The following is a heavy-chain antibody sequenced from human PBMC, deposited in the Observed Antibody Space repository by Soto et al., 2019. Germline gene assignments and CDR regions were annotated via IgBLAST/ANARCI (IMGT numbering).Heavy chain of an antibody. D-gene: IGHD3-16*01. CDR2: IYWDVDK. CDR3: AQRLPHFGLGRERGTWFVP. V-gene: IGHV2-5*02. Sequence: QITLKESGPTLVRPTQTLTMTCTFSGFSLSTTGVGVGWIRQPPGKALEWLALIYWDVDKRQSPSLKSRLTTTKDTSKNEVILTTTNMDPVDTARYCCAQRLPHFGLGRERGTWFVPWGQGTLVTVSS. J-gene: IGHJ5*02. CDR1: GFSLSTTGVG.